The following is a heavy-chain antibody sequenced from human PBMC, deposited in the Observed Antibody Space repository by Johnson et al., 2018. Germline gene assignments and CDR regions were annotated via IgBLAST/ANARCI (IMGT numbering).Heavy chain of an antibody. V-gene: IGHV3-23*01. Sequence: VQLQESGGGLVQPGGSLRVSCAASGLTSGSHGITWVRQAPGKGLEWVSTISGYGENTHYADSVRGRFSISRDKSRNTIFLEMKSLRVEETAIYYCVKDAGALNLLCFDSWGHGTLVTVSS. J-gene: IGHJ4*01. CDR3: VKDAGALNLLCFDS. CDR1: GLTSGSHG. CDR2: ISGYGENT. D-gene: IGHD2/OR15-2a*01.